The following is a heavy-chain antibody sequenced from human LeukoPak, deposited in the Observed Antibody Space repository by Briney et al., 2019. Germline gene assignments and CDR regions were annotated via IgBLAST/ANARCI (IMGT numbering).Heavy chain of an antibody. J-gene: IGHJ4*02. CDR1: GFTFSDYY. V-gene: IGHV3-11*01. CDR3: ARVREYYYDSSGYYSYYFDY. D-gene: IGHD3-22*01. CDR2: ISRSGSTI. Sequence: GGSLRLSCAASGFTFSDYYMSWIRQAPGKGLEWVSYISRSGSTIYYADSVKGRFTISRDNAKNSLYLQMNSLRAEDTAVYYCARVREYYYDSSGYYSYYFDYWGQGTLVTVSS.